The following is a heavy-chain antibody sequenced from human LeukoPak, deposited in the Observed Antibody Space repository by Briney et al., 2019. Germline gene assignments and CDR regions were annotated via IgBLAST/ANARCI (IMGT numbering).Heavy chain of an antibody. CDR1: GFTFSSYG. CDR3: AKAPSYCSGGSCYVDY. J-gene: IGHJ4*02. Sequence: KAGGSLRLSCAASGFTFSSYGMHWVRQAPGKGLEWVADIWYDGSNKYYADSVKGRFTISRDNSKNTLYLQMNSLRAEDTAVYYCAKAPSYCSGGSCYVDYWGQGTLVTVSS. D-gene: IGHD2-15*01. CDR2: IWYDGSNK. V-gene: IGHV3-33*06.